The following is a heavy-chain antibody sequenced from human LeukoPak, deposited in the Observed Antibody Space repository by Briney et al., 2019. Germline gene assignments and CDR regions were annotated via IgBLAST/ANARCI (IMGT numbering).Heavy chain of an antibody. D-gene: IGHD6-13*01. CDR2: MNPNSGNT. V-gene: IGHV1-8*01. CDR1: GYTFTSYD. Sequence: ASVKVSCKASGYTFTSYDINWVRQATGQGLEWMGWMNPNSGNTGYAQKFQGRVTMTRNTSISTAYMELSSLRSEDTAVYYCALGSSSRPQGRYFQHWGQGTLVTVSS. CDR3: ALGSSSRPQGRYFQH. J-gene: IGHJ1*01.